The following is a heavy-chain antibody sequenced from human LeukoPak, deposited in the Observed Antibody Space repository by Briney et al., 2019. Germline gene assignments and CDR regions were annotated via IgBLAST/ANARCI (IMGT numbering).Heavy chain of an antibody. CDR2: ISSSSSYI. V-gene: IGHV3-21*01. D-gene: IGHD5-18*01. Sequence: GGSLRLSCAASGFTFSSYSMNWVRQAPGKGLEWVSSISSSSSYIYYADSVKGRFTISRDNAKNSLYLQMNSLRAEDTAVYYCARDPRSRLHYFDYWGQGTLVTVSS. CDR3: ARDPRSRLHYFDY. CDR1: GFTFSSYS. J-gene: IGHJ4*02.